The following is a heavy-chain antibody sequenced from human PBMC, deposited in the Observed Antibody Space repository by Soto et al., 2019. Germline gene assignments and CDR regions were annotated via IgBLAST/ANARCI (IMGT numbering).Heavy chain of an antibody. CDR2: IIPIFGTG. V-gene: IGHV1-69*01. D-gene: IGHD3-22*01. CDR1: GGTFSTYS. CDR3: ARGTGAWGSGGYYGAFNI. Sequence: QVQLVQSGAEVKKPGSSVKVSCKASGGTFSTYSISWVRQAPGQGLEWMGGIIPIFGTGNYAQKFQGRVTITADESTTTAYMKLSSLRSEDTAVYYCARGTGAWGSGGYYGAFNIWGQGTMVAVSS. J-gene: IGHJ3*02.